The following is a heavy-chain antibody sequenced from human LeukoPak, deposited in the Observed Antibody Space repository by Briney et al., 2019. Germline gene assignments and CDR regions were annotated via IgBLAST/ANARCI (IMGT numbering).Heavy chain of an antibody. J-gene: IGHJ6*02. CDR2: IIPIFGTA. Sequence: SVKVSCKASGYTFTSYYMHWVRQAPGQGLEWMGGIIPIFGTANYAQKFQDRVTITADESTSTAYMELSSLRSEDTAVYYCARDLAIRYGSGSYYNRPPHGMDVWGQGTTVTVSS. CDR3: ARDLAIRYGSGSYYNRPPHGMDV. V-gene: IGHV1-69*13. CDR1: GYTFTSYY. D-gene: IGHD3-10*01.